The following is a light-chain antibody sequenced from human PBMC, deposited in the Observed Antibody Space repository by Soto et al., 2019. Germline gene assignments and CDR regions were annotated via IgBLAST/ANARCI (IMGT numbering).Light chain of an antibody. CDR2: GAF. J-gene: IGKJ3*01. Sequence: EVVMTQSPATLSVSPGERATLSCRASQSVRNNLAWYQQKPGQPPRLLIYGAFTRASGIPARFSGGGSGTEFTLTISSLQFEDFAVYYCQQYNNWPPFTFGPGTKVDI. CDR1: QSVRNN. V-gene: IGKV3-15*01. CDR3: QQYNNWPPFT.